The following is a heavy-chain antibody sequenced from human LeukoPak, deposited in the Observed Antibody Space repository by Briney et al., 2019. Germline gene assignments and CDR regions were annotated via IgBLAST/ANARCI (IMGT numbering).Heavy chain of an antibody. Sequence: GGSLRLSCAASGFTFSTYGMHWVRQAPGKGLEWVAVTSYDGSNEYYADSVKGRFTISRDNSKNTLYLQMSSLRAEDTAVYYCAKEFNRGLPDYWGQGTLVTVPS. D-gene: IGHD2-21*01. J-gene: IGHJ4*02. CDR1: GFTFSTYG. V-gene: IGHV3-30*18. CDR3: AKEFNRGLPDY. CDR2: TSYDGSNE.